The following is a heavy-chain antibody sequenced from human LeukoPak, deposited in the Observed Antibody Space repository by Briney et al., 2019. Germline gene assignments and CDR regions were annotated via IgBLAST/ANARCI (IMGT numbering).Heavy chain of an antibody. V-gene: IGHV1-69*05. Sequence: GASVKVSCKASGGTFISLTINWVRQAPGQGLEWMGGIIPIFGRANYAQKFQGRVTITTDESTSTAYMELSSLRAEDTAVYYCAGLVYCSSSSCYEPFNQKWGQGTLVTVSP. CDR3: AGLVYCSSSSCYEPFNQK. CDR1: GGTFISLT. D-gene: IGHD2-2*01. CDR2: IIPIFGRA. J-gene: IGHJ4*02.